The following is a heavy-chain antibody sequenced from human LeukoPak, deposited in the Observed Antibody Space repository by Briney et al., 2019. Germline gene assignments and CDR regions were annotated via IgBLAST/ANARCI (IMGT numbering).Heavy chain of an antibody. CDR1: GYTFTGYY. J-gene: IGHJ4*02. CDR2: INPNSGGT. CDR3: ARELKVVVVPAAIPGY. Sequence: GASVKVSCKASGYTFTGYYMHWVRQAPGQGVEWMGWINPNSGGTNYAQKFQGRVTMTRDTSISTAYMELSRLRSDDTAVYYCARELKVVVVPAAIPGYWGQGTLVTVSS. V-gene: IGHV1-2*02. D-gene: IGHD2-2*01.